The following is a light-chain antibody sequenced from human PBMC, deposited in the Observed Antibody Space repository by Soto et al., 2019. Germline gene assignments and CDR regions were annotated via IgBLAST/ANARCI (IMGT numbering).Light chain of an antibody. J-gene: IGKJ4*01. CDR2: GAS. V-gene: IGKV1-6*02. Sequence: AIQLTQSPSALSASVGDRVTITCRASLGIRNDLGWYQQKPGEAPRLLVYGASTLQSGVPSRFSGSGSGTEFNLTISSLQLEDFGTYYCLQDYNYPLTFGGGTRLEI. CDR1: LGIRND. CDR3: LQDYNYPLT.